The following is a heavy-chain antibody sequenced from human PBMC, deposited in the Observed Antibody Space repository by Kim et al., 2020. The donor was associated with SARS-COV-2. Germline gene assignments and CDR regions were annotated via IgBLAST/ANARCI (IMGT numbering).Heavy chain of an antibody. Sequence: TSYADSVKGRFTISRDNSKNTLYLQMNSLRAEDTAVYYCAKGPQQLGDYWGQGTLVTVSS. CDR3: AKGPQQLGDY. CDR2: T. D-gene: IGHD6-13*01. V-gene: IGHV3-23*01. J-gene: IGHJ4*02.